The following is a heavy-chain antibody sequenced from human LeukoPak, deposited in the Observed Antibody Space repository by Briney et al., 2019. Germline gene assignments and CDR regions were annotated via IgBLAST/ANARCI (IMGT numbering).Heavy chain of an antibody. CDR3: ARRYCSSTSCYGEWFDP. J-gene: IGHJ5*02. Sequence: PGRSLRLSCAASGFTFDDYAMHWVRQAPGKGLEWFSGISWNSGSIGYADSVKGRFTISRDNAKNSLYLQMNSLRAEDTAVYYCARRYCSSTSCYGEWFDPWGQGTLITVSS. V-gene: IGHV3-9*01. CDR2: ISWNSGSI. D-gene: IGHD2-2*01. CDR1: GFTFDDYA.